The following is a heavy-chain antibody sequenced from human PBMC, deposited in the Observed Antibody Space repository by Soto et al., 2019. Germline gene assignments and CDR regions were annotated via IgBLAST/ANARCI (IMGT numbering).Heavy chain of an antibody. D-gene: IGHD2-15*01. J-gene: IGHJ6*04. Sequence: QVQLVQSGAEVKKPGSSVKVSCKASGGTFSSYTINWVRQAHGQGLAWMGRIIPIFGMANYAKKLQGRVTITADESTSTAYMQLSSLRSEDTGLDYGAREYAQTHLRHSGYYSAVWGKGTMVTVSS. CDR2: IIPIFGMA. CDR3: AREYAQTHLRHSGYYSAV. CDR1: GGTFSSYT. V-gene: IGHV1-69*08.